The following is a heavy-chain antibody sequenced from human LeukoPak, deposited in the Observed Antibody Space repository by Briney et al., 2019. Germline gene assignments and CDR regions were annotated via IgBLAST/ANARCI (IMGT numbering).Heavy chain of an antibody. D-gene: IGHD3-22*01. CDR3: AREIDSSGYRD. V-gene: IGHV3-72*01. CDR1: GFTFSDHY. Sequence: GGSLRLSCAASGFTFSDHYMDWVRQAPGKGLEWVGRTRNKANSYTTEYAASVEGRFTISRDDSKNSLYLQMNSLKTEDTAVYYCAREIDSSGYRDWGQGTLVTVSS. J-gene: IGHJ4*02. CDR2: TRNKANSYTT.